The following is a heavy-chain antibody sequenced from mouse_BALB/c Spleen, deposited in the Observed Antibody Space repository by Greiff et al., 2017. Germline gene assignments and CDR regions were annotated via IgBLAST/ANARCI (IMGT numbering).Heavy chain of an antibody. J-gene: IGHJ3*01. CDR3: ARDGIHAWFAY. Sequence: LQQPGSELVRPGASVKLSCKASGYTFTSYWMHWVKQRPGQGLEWIGNIYPGSGSTNYDEKFKSKATLTVDTSSSTAYMQLSSLTSEDSAVYYCARDGIHAWFAYWGQGTLVTVSA. CDR2: IYPGSGST. V-gene: IGHV1S22*01. CDR1: GYTFTSYW. D-gene: IGHD2-1*01.